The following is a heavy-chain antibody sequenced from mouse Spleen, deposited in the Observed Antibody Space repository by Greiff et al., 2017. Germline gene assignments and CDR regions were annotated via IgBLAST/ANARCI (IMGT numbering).Heavy chain of an antibody. CDR3: ARSYRYYFDY. CDR2: ISSGSSTI. V-gene: IGHV5-17*02. Sequence: EVQGVESGGGLVQPGGSRKLSCAASGFTFSSFGMHWVRQAPEKGLEWVAYISSGSSTIYYADTVKGRFTISRDNPKNTLFLQMTSLRSEDTAMYYCARSYRYYFDYWGQGTTLTVSS. CDR1: GFTFSSFG. J-gene: IGHJ2*01. D-gene: IGHD2-14*01.